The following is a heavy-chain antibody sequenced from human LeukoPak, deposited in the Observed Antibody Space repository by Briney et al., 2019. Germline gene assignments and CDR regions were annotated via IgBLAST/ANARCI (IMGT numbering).Heavy chain of an antibody. V-gene: IGHV3-33*01. CDR3: TRYNNDHFDY. Sequence: GRSLRLSCAGSGFTFGGYGMHWFRQTPGKGLEWVAVIAYDGSRAFYADSVKGRFTIPRDNSKNTMSVQMDDLRAEDTAVYYCTRYNNDHFDYWGQGTLVTVSS. D-gene: IGHD1-14*01. J-gene: IGHJ4*02. CDR2: IAYDGSRA. CDR1: GFTFGGYG.